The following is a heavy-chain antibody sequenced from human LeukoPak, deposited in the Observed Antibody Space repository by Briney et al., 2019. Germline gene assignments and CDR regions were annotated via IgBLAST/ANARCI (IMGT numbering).Heavy chain of an antibody. J-gene: IGHJ4*02. V-gene: IGHV1-69*13. CDR2: IIPIFGTA. D-gene: IGHD2-2*01. CDR1: VGSFSSYA. CDR3: ARGTQLLSVDY. Sequence: SVKVSCKASVGSFSSYAISWVRQAPGQGLEWMGGIIPIFGTANYAQKFQGRVTITADESTSTAYMELSSLRSEDTAVYYCARGTQLLSVDYWGQGTLVTVSS.